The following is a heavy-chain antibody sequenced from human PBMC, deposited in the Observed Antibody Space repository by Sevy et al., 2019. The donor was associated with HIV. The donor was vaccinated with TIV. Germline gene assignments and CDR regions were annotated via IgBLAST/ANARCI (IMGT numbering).Heavy chain of an antibody. J-gene: IGHJ1*01. Sequence: GGSLRLSCTVSGFIFSNFAMHWVRQAPGKGLEWVVVTSYDGSHKYYADSVKGRFTVSRDNSRNILSLEMSSLRRDDTAVYYCARGENNDEFFQYWGQGTLVTVSS. D-gene: IGHD1-26*01. V-gene: IGHV3-30*04. CDR1: GFIFSNFA. CDR2: TSYDGSHK. CDR3: ARGENNDEFFQY.